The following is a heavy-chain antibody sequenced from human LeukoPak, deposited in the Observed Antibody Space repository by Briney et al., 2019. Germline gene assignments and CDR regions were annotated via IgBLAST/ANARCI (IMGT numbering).Heavy chain of an antibody. Sequence: ASVKDSCKASGYTFPSYYKHWVRQARGQGLEWMGIINPSGGSTSYVHKFHDRVTITRDTSTSPVYMARTSLISEDTAVYQCARDQRDSSGYYYSVDYWGQGTLVTVSS. J-gene: IGHJ4*02. V-gene: IGHV1-46*03. CDR2: INPSGGST. CDR1: GYTFPSYY. D-gene: IGHD3-22*01. CDR3: ARDQRDSSGYYYSVDY.